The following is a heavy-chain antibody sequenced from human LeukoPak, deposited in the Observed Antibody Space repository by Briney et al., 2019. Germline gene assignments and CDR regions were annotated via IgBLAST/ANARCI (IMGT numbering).Heavy chain of an antibody. Sequence: GGSLRLSCAASGLIFSRYWMSWVRQAPGKGLEWVANIKQDESEKYYVDSVKGRFTISRDNAKNTVFLLMGGLRVEDTAVYYCARVASGSWNWIDPWGQGTLVTVSS. CDR3: ARVASGSWNWIDP. CDR1: GLIFSRYW. J-gene: IGHJ5*02. V-gene: IGHV3-7*04. D-gene: IGHD1-26*01. CDR2: IKQDESEK.